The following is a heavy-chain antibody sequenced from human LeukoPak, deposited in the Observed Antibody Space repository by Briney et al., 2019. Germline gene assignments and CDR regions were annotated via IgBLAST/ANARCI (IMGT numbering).Heavy chain of an antibody. J-gene: IGHJ5*02. D-gene: IGHD6-6*01. CDR2: IRDVGSNA. Sequence: GGSLRLSCAASGFTFRSYVMRWVRQAPGKGLESVSFIRDVGSNAYYADSVKGRFTISRDNSKNTLYMQMNSLRVEDTAVYYCAKVYIAARPHWFDPWGQGTLVTVSS. V-gene: IGHV3-30*02. CDR3: AKVYIAARPHWFDP. CDR1: GFTFRSYV.